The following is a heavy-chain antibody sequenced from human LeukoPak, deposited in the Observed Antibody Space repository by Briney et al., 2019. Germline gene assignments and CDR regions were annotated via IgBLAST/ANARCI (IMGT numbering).Heavy chain of an antibody. CDR1: GYTFTGYY. Sequence: ASVKVSCKASGYTFTGYYMHWVRQAPGQGLEWMGWINPNSGGTNYAQKFQGRVTMTRDTSISTAHMELSRLRSDDTAVYYCARDLYYYDSSGYYYHGYFDYWGQGTLVTVSS. CDR3: ARDLYYYDSSGYYYHGYFDY. CDR2: INPNSGGT. D-gene: IGHD3-22*01. J-gene: IGHJ4*02. V-gene: IGHV1-2*02.